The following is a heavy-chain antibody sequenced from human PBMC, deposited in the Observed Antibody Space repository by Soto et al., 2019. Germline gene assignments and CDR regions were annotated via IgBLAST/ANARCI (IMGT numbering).Heavy chain of an antibody. J-gene: IGHJ4*02. CDR2: IRSSGGST. Sequence: PGGSLRLSCAASGFTFSSYAMSWVRQAPGKGLEWVSAIRSSGGSTYYADSVKGRFTISRDNSKNTLYLQMNSLRAEDTALYYCARGCGGDCYRYDYWGQGTLVTVSS. V-gene: IGHV3-23*01. CDR3: ARGCGGDCYRYDY. D-gene: IGHD2-21*02. CDR1: GFTFSSYA.